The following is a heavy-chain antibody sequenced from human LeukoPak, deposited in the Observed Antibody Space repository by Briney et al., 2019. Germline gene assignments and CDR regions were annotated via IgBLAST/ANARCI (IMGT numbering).Heavy chain of an antibody. CDR3: ARESWDSSGYLASQTTSGFDY. CDR1: GGSISSGSYY. D-gene: IGHD3-22*01. Sequence: PSEILSLTFTVSGGSISSGSYYWSWLRQPAGKGLEWIGYIYHSGSTYYNPSLKSRVTISVDRSKNQFSLKLSSVTAADTAVYYCARESWDSSGYLASQTTSGFDYWGQGTLVTVSS. CDR2: IYHSGST. V-gene: IGHV4-30-2*01. J-gene: IGHJ4*02.